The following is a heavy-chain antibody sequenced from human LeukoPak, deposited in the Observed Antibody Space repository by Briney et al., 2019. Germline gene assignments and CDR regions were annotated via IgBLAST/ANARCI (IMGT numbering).Heavy chain of an antibody. CDR2: ISSSGST. CDR3: ARRRAYNWYDP. Sequence: SETLSLTCTVSGGSINSGNYFWGWIRHPPGKGLGWIGSISSSGSTYYNASLRSRVTISADTSKNQFSLKVNSVTAADTAVYYCARRRAYNWYDPWGQGTLITVSS. J-gene: IGHJ5*02. CDR1: GGSINSGNYF. V-gene: IGHV4-39*01.